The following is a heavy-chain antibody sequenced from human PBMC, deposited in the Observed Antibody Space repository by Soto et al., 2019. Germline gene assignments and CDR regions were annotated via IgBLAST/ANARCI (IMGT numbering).Heavy chain of an antibody. J-gene: IGHJ4*02. D-gene: IGHD6-25*01. CDR2: ISWNSVSI. Sequence: EVQLVESGGGLVQPGRSLRLSCAASGFTFEDYAMHWVRQGPGKGLEWVSSISWNSVSIGYADAVKGRFTVSRDNAKTFLYLQMNSLRDEDTGFYLCIKDNGSSGFVYFHYWGQGMLVSVSS. CDR1: GFTFEDYA. V-gene: IGHV3-9*01. CDR3: IKDNGSSGFVYFHY.